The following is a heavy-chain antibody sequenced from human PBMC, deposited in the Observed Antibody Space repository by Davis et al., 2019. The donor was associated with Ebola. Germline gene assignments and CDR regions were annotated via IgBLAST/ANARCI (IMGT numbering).Heavy chain of an antibody. CDR1: GFTFSSYA. CDR3: ARLLYWARDQ. Sequence: PGGSLRLSCAASGFTFSSYAMHWVRQTPGKGLEYVSSIRSNGVGTYYANSVKGRFTISRDNSKNTLYLQMNSLRAEDTAIYYCARLLYWARDQWGQGTLVTVSS. D-gene: IGHD2-15*01. CDR2: IRSNGVGT. J-gene: IGHJ4*02. V-gene: IGHV3-64*01.